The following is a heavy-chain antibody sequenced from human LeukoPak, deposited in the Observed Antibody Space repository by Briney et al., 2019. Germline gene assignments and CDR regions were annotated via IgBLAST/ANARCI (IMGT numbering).Heavy chain of an antibody. D-gene: IGHD6-13*01. J-gene: IGHJ6*02. CDR3: AKAASSSWPSYYYGMDV. CDR1: GFIFSSYS. Sequence: GGSLRLSCAASGFIFSSYSMSWVRQAPGKGLEWVSVITGSGGNTYYADSVKGRFTISKDSSKNTVYLQMSSLRVDDTAVYYCAKAASSSWPSYYYGMDVWGQGTTVTVS. CDR2: ITGSGGNT. V-gene: IGHV3-23*01.